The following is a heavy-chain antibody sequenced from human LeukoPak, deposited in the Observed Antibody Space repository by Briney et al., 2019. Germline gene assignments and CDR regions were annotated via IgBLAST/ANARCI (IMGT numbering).Heavy chain of an antibody. D-gene: IGHD3-3*01. CDR3: AREREVDFWSGYSLNWFDP. CDR1: GGSISSHY. J-gene: IGHJ5*02. Sequence: PSETLSLTCTVSGGSISSHYWSWIRQPPGKELEWIGYIYYSGSTNYNPSLKSRVTISVDTSKNQFSLKLSSVTAADTAVYYCAREREVDFWSGYSLNWFDPWGQGTLVTVSS. CDR2: IYYSGST. V-gene: IGHV4-59*11.